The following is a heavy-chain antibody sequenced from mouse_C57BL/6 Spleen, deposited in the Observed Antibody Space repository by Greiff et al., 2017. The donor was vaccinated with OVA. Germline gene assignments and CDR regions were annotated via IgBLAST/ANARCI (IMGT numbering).Heavy chain of an antibody. Sequence: VKVVESGPGLVQPSQSLSITCTVSGFSLTSYGVHWVRQSPGKGLEWLGVIWRGGSTDYNAAFMSRLSITKDNSKSQVFFKMNSLQADDTAIYYCAKKNYSNYGFAYWGQGTLVTVSA. CDR1: GFSLTSYG. D-gene: IGHD2-5*01. J-gene: IGHJ3*01. V-gene: IGHV2-5*01. CDR3: AKKNYSNYGFAY. CDR2: IWRGGST.